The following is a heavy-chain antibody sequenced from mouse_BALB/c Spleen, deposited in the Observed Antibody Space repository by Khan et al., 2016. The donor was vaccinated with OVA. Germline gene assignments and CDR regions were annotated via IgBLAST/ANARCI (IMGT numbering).Heavy chain of an antibody. J-gene: IGHJ3*01. V-gene: IGHV1-5*01. D-gene: IGHD4-1*01. CDR3: TRRNWDVAWLAY. CDR1: GYTFTTSW. CDR2: IYPGNSDT. Sequence: EVQLQQSGTVLARPGASVKMSCKASGYTFTTSWMHWVQQRPGQGLEWIGAIYPGNSDTNYTEKFKAKSTLTAVTSTSTAYMELSSLTNEDTAVDYCTRRNWDVAWLAYWGQGTLVTVSA.